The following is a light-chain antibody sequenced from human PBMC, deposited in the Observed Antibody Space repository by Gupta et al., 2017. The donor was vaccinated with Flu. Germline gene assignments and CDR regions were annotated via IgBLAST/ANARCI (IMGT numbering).Light chain of an antibody. J-gene: IGKJ2*01. CDR3: QQYGSSPGT. CDR1: QSVSSSY. Sequence: GERATLSCRASQSVSSSYLAWYQQKPGQAPRLLIYGASSRATGIPDRFSGSGSGTDFTLTISRLEPEDFAVYYCQQYGSSPGTFGQGTKVEIK. CDR2: GAS. V-gene: IGKV3-20*01.